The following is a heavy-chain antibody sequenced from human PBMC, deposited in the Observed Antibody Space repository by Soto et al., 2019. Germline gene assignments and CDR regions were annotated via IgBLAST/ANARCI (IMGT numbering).Heavy chain of an antibody. CDR2: ISWNSGSI. D-gene: IGHD2-2*01. J-gene: IGHJ4*02. V-gene: IGHV3-9*01. CDR3: AKVDCSSTSCYAGFDY. Sequence: GGSLRLSCAASGFTFDDYAMHWVRQAPGKGLEWVSGISWNSGSIGYADSVKGRFTISRDNAKNSLYLQMNSLRAEDTALYYCAKVDCSSTSCYAGFDYWGQGTLVTVSS. CDR1: GFTFDDYA.